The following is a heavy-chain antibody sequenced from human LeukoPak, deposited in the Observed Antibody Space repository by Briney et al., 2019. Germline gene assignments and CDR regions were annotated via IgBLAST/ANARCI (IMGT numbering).Heavy chain of an antibody. CDR2: MFHTGST. CDR3: ARVDGSCSGGSCPSGNWFDP. D-gene: IGHD2-15*01. Sequence: SGTLSLTCAVSGDSISSSNWWSWVRQSPGKGLEWVGEMFHTGSTNYNPSLESRVTISVDKSKNQFSLKLNSVTAADTAVYYCARVDGSCSGGSCPSGNWFDPWGQGTLVTVSS. CDR1: GDSISSSNW. J-gene: IGHJ5*02. V-gene: IGHV4-4*02.